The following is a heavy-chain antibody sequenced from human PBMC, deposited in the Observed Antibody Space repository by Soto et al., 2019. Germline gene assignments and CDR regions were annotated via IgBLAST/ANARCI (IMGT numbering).Heavy chain of an antibody. CDR2: IWYDGSNK. CDR3: ARGSRPNWFDP. J-gene: IGHJ5*02. Sequence: QVQLVESGGGVVQPGRSLRLSCAASGFTFSSYGMHWVRQAPGKGLEWVAVIWYDGSNKYYADSVKGRFTISRDNSKNTLYLQMNSLRAEDTAVYYCARGSRPNWFDPWGQGTLVTVSS. V-gene: IGHV3-33*01. CDR1: GFTFSSYG.